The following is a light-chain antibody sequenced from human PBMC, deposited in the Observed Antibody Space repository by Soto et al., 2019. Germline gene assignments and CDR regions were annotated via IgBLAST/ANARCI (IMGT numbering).Light chain of an antibody. V-gene: IGLV1-40*01. J-gene: IGLJ1*01. CDR1: SSNIGAGYG. CDR2: GNS. Sequence: QSVLTQPPSVSGAPGQRVTISCTGSSSNIGAGYGVHWYQQLPGTAPKLLIYGNSNRPSGVPDRFSGSKSGTSASLAITGLQAEYEADYYCQSYDSSLIDVFGTGTKLTVL. CDR3: QSYDSSLIDV.